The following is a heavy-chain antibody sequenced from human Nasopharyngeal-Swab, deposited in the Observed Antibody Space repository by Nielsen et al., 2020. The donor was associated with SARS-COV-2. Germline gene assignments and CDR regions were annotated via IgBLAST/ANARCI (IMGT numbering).Heavy chain of an antibody. V-gene: IGHV1-58*01. CDR1: GFTFTLSS. Sequence: SVKVSCKDSGFTFTLSSFPFLLPSLRQSLECIGWIAVGSGNTNYAQKFQERVTITRDMSTSTAYMELSSLRPEDTAVYYCAADLARTTGTTNWGQGTLVTVSS. CDR3: AADLARTTGTTN. J-gene: IGHJ4*02. D-gene: IGHD1-1*01. CDR2: IAVGSGNT.